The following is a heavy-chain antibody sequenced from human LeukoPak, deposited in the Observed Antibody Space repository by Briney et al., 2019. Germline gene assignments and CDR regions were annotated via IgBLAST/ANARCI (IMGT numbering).Heavy chain of an antibody. V-gene: IGHV3-7*03. D-gene: IGHD3-22*01. Sequence: PGGSLRLSCAASGFTFSRYWMSWVRQVPRKGLEWVANIKQDGSEKYYVDSVKGRFTISRDNAKNSLYLQMNSLRAEDTAMYYCARDKGDYDTSGSLFVFGGQGTLVTVFS. CDR2: IKQDGSEK. CDR1: GFTFSRYW. J-gene: IGHJ4*02. CDR3: ARDKGDYDTSGSLFVF.